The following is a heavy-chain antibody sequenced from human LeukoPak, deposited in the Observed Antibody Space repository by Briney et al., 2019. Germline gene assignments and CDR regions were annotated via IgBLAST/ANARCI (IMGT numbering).Heavy chain of an antibody. J-gene: IGHJ6*03. V-gene: IGHV4-4*09. Sequence: SETLSLTCTVSGGSISNYYWNWIRQPPGKGLEWIGYILSSGSTHHNPSLTSRISLSVDTSKNQFSLKLSSVTAADTAVYYCASGKDASYYYSTDVWGKGTTVTVSS. CDR3: ASGKDASYYYSTDV. D-gene: IGHD5-24*01. CDR2: ILSSGST. CDR1: GGSISNYY.